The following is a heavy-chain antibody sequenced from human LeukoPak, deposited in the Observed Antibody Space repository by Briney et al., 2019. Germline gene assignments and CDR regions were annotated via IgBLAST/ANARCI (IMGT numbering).Heavy chain of an antibody. V-gene: IGHV3-21*01. CDR1: GFTFASYS. D-gene: IGHD1-1*01. Sequence: PGGSLRLPCAASGFTFASYSMNWVRQAPGKGLEWVSSISGDSTYIYNAGSVKGRFTISRDNAQASLYLQMNSLRADDTAVYYCARVSGRLERQSDLDYWGQGTLVIVSS. J-gene: IGHJ4*02. CDR2: ISGDSTYI. CDR3: ARVSGRLERQSDLDY.